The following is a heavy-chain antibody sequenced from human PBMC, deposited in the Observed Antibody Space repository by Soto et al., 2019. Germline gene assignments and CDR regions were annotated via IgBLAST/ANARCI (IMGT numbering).Heavy chain of an antibody. V-gene: IGHV3-30*18. Sequence: VGSLRLSCAASGFTFSSYGMHWVRQAPGKGLEWVAVISYDGSNKYYADSVKGRFTISRDNSKNTLYLQMNSLRAEDTAVYYCAKDGEAVGATSYFDYWGQGTLVTVSS. CDR3: AKDGEAVGATSYFDY. D-gene: IGHD1-26*01. J-gene: IGHJ4*02. CDR2: ISYDGSNK. CDR1: GFTFSSYG.